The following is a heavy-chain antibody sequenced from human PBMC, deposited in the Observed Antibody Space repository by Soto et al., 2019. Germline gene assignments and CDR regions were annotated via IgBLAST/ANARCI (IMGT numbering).Heavy chain of an antibody. Sequence: QITLKESGPTLVKPTQTLTLTCTFSGFSLSTSGVGVGWLRQPPGKALEWLALIYWDDDKRYSPSLKSRLTITKDTSKNQVVLTRTNMDPVDTGTYYCAHYGDYRTAFGIWGQGTMVTVSS. V-gene: IGHV2-5*02. CDR2: IYWDDDK. D-gene: IGHD4-17*01. J-gene: IGHJ3*02. CDR3: AHYGDYRTAFGI. CDR1: GFSLSTSGVG.